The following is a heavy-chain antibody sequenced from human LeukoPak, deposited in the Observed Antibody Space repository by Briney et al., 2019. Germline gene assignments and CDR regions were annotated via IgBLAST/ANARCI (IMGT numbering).Heavy chain of an antibody. CDR2: IGKSDDGT. J-gene: IGHJ6*02. Sequence: GASLRLSCAASGFTFSNYAMSWVRQAPGKGLEWVSGIGKSDDGTHYADSVKGRFTISRDNSKNTLYLQMNSLRAEDTAVYYCAKARSEVQAYFRGMDVWGQGTTVIVSS. D-gene: IGHD1-1*01. CDR3: AKARSEVQAYFRGMDV. V-gene: IGHV3-23*01. CDR1: GFTFSNYA.